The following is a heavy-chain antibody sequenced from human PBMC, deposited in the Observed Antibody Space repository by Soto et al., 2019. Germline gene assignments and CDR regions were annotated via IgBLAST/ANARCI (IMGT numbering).Heavy chain of an antibody. CDR1: GYSFTSYW. CDR3: XXXXEYYYDADLPLYYCYGMDV. J-gene: IGHJ6*02. Sequence: GESLKISCKGSGYSFTSYWIGWVRQMPXKGLEWMGIIYPGDSDTRYSPSFQGQVTISADKSISTAYLQWSSLKASDTAMYYCXXXXEYYYDADLPLYYCYGMDVWGQGTTVTVXS. CDR2: IYPGDSDT. V-gene: IGHV5-51*01. D-gene: IGHD3-22*01.